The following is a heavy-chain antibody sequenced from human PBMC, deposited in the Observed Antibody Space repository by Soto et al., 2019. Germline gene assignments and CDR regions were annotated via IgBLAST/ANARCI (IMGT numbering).Heavy chain of an antibody. D-gene: IGHD1-7*01. CDR3: ARGVTGTSVGDWFDP. V-gene: IGHV1-69*13. CDR2: IIPIFGTA. CDR1: GGTFSSYA. J-gene: IGHJ5*02. Sequence: SVKVSCKASGGTFSSYAISWVRQAPGQGLEWMGGIIPIFGTANYAQKFQGRVTITADESTSTAYMELSSLRSEDTAVYYCARGVTGTSVGDWFDPWGQGTLVTVSS.